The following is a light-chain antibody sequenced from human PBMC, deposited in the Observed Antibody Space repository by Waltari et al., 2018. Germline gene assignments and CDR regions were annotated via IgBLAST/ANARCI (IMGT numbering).Light chain of an antibody. V-gene: IGLV2-8*01. CDR2: EVS. CDR3: SSYAGSNNVL. CDR1: SSDVGCYTL. Sequence: QSALTQPPSASGSPGQSVTISCPGTSSDVGCYTLVSWYQQHPGKAPKLMIHEVSKRPSGVPDRFSGSKSGNTASLTVSGLQAEDEADYYCSSYAGSNNVLFGGGTKVTVL. J-gene: IGLJ2*01.